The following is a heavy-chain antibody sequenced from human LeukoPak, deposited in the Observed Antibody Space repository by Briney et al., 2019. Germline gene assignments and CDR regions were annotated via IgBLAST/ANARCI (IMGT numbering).Heavy chain of an antibody. Sequence: GASVKVSCKASGGTFSSYAISWARQAPGQGLEWMGGIIPIFGTANYAQKFQGRVTITADESTSTAYMELSSLRSEDTGVYYCGGNDYYDSSGYLDYWGQGTLVTVSS. CDR2: IIPIFGTA. V-gene: IGHV1-69*13. J-gene: IGHJ4*02. CDR1: GGTFSSYA. D-gene: IGHD3-22*01. CDR3: GGNDYYDSSGYLDY.